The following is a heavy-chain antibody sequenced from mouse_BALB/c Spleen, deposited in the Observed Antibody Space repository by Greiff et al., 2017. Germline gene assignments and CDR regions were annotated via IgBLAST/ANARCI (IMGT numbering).Heavy chain of an antibody. D-gene: IGHD1-1*02. CDR2: IRNKANGYTT. Sequence: EVQLQESGGGLVQPGGSLRLSCATSGFTFTDYYMSWVRQPPGKALEWLGFIRNKANGYTTEYSASVKGRFTISRDNSQSILYLQMNTLRAEDSATYYCARGYGYAMDYWGQGTSVTVSS. CDR3: ARGYGYAMDY. J-gene: IGHJ4*01. CDR1: GFTFTDYY. V-gene: IGHV7-3*02.